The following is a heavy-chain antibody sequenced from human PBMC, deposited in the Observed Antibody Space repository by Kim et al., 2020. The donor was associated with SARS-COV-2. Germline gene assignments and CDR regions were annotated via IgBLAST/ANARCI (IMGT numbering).Heavy chain of an antibody. CDR3: TTESGDWSYYHAVDI. V-gene: IGHV3-15*01. J-gene: IGHJ3*02. D-gene: IGHD1-26*01. Sequence: APVKGRFTISRDDSKNTLYLQMNSLKTEDTAVYYCTTESGDWSYYHAVDIWGQGTMVTVSS.